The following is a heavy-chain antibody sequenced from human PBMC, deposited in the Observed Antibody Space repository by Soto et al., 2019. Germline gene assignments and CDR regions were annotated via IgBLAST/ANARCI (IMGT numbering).Heavy chain of an antibody. CDR2: ISGSGGTI. Sequence: EVQLVESGGGMVQPGGSLRVSCAASGFTLSSYSMHWVRQAPGKGLEWVSYISGSGGTIYYADSVKGRFTISRDNAKNSLSVQMNSLRDEDTAVYFCARETGLSSSGWSYDFDFWGQGTRVTVSS. CDR1: GFTLSSYS. J-gene: IGHJ4*02. CDR3: ARETGLSSSGWSYDFDF. D-gene: IGHD6-19*01. V-gene: IGHV3-48*02.